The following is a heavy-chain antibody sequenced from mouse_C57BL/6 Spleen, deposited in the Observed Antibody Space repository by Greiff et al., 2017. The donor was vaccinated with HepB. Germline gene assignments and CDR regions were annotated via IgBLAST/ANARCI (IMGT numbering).Heavy chain of an antibody. CDR3: AGYGSSYVDFDY. CDR1: GYTFTSYW. CDR2: IYPGSGST. Sequence: QVQLQQPGAELVKPGASVKMSCKASGYTFTSYWITWVKQRPGQGLEWIGDIYPGSGSTNYNEKFKSKATLTVDTSSSTAYMQLSSLTSEDSAVYYCAGYGSSYVDFDYWGQGTTLTVSS. D-gene: IGHD1-1*01. J-gene: IGHJ2*01. V-gene: IGHV1-55*01.